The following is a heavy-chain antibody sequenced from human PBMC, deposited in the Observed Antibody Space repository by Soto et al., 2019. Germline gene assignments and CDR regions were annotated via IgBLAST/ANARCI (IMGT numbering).Heavy chain of an antibody. V-gene: IGHV3-15*01. J-gene: IGHJ4*02. Sequence: EVQLVESGGGLVEPGGSIRLSCVASGFTFTKAFMTWVRQAPGKGLEWVGRIKGSHAGGTKDYATSVKGRFTISRDDSKNTLYLQMNSPKTEDTSVYYCATVGGYPGSNFYGAYWGQGTLVTVSS. D-gene: IGHD1-26*01. CDR3: ATVGGYPGSNFYGAY. CDR2: IKGSHAGGTK. CDR1: GFTFTKAF.